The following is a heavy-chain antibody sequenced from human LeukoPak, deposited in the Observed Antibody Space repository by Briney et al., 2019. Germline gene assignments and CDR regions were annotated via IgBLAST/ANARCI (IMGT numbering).Heavy chain of an antibody. J-gene: IGHJ4*02. CDR3: ASIPISSRYYFDY. CDR2: IYYSGST. CDR1: GGSISSSSYY. D-gene: IGHD2-2*02. Sequence: SGTPSLTCTVSGGSISSSSYYWGWIRQPPGKGLEWIGSIYYSGSTYYNPSLKSRVTISVDTSKNQFSLKRSPVTAADTAVYYCASIPISSRYYFDYWGQGTLVTVSS. V-gene: IGHV4-39*01.